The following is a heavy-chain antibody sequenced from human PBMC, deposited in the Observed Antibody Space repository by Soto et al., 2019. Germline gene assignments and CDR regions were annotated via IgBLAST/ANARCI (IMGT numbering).Heavy chain of an antibody. V-gene: IGHV3-9*01. CDR2: VNWNGGAR. CDR1: GFTFEDYA. J-gene: IGHJ2*01. Sequence: EVQLVESGGGLIQPGRSLTLSCAASGFTFEDYAMHWVRQVPGKGLEFVSGVNWNGGARDYADSVKGRFTIVRDNAKNSLYLQMNSLTPEDSALYYCAREVTDFVVVCVKTGRGYLDLWGRGTLVTVS. D-gene: IGHD2-2*01. CDR3: AREVTDFVVVCVKTGRGYLDL.